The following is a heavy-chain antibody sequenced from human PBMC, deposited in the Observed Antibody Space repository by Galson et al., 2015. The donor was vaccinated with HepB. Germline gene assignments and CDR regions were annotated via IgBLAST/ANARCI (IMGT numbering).Heavy chain of an antibody. CDR3: ARGGWFGNAFDF. CDR1: GFTVISNY. J-gene: IGHJ3*01. CDR2: IYFGGTT. Sequence: SLRLSCAASGFTVISNYVTWVRQAPGKGLEWVSVIYFGGTTYYADSVKGRFTISRDHSKNTMYLQMNSLRAEDTAVYYCARGGWFGNAFDFWGQGSMVIVSS. V-gene: IGHV3-66*01. D-gene: IGHD3-10*01.